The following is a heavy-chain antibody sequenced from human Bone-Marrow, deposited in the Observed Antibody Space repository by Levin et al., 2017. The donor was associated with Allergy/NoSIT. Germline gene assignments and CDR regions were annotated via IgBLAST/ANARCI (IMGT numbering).Heavy chain of an antibody. J-gene: IGHJ6*03. Sequence: PGGSLRLSCAASGFTFSSYAMHWVRQAPGKGLEWVAVISYDGSNKYYADSVKGRFTISRDNSKNTLYLQMNSLRAEDTAVYYCARGRDRYCSGGSCLRGPQPTGYMDVWGKGTTVTVSS. CDR2: ISYDGSNK. V-gene: IGHV3-30-3*01. D-gene: IGHD2-15*01. CDR1: GFTFSSYA. CDR3: ARGRDRYCSGGSCLRGPQPTGYMDV.